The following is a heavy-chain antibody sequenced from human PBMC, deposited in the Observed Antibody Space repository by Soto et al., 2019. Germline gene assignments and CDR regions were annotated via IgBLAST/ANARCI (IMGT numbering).Heavy chain of an antibody. Sequence: QVQLVQSGAEVKKPGSSVKVSCKASGGTFSSYAISWVRQAPGQGLEWMGGIIPIFGTANYAQKFQGRVTITADKSTSTAYMELSSLRSEDTAVYYCARFNYSNYDLRYYYYYGMDVWGQGTTVTVSS. CDR2: IIPIFGTA. V-gene: IGHV1-69*06. CDR3: ARFNYSNYDLRYYYYYGMDV. D-gene: IGHD4-4*01. CDR1: GGTFSSYA. J-gene: IGHJ6*02.